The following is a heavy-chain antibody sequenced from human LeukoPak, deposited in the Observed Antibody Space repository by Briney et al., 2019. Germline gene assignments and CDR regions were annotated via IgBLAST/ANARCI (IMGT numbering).Heavy chain of an antibody. V-gene: IGHV4-59*01. D-gene: IGHD6-19*01. CDR3: AREGTAVAGDHGDAFDI. CDR1: GGSISSYY. Sequence: SETLSLTCTVSGGSISSYYWSWIRQPPGKGLEWIGYIYYSGSTNYNPSLKSRVTISVDTSKNQFSLKLSSVTAADTAVYYCAREGTAVAGDHGDAFDIWGQGTMVTVSS. J-gene: IGHJ3*02. CDR2: IYYSGST.